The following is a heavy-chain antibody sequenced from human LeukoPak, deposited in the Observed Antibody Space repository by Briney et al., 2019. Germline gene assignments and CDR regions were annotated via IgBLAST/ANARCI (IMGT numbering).Heavy chain of an antibody. CDR1: GFTFSSYA. J-gene: IGHJ4*02. CDR2: ISGSGGST. Sequence: GGSLRLSCAASGFTFSSYAMSWVRQAPGKGLEWVSAISGSGGSTYYADSVKGRFTISRDNAKNTLYLQMNSLRAEDTAVYYCASLVYCSGGSCPGLFDYWGQGTLVTVSS. D-gene: IGHD2-15*01. V-gene: IGHV3-23*01. CDR3: ASLVYCSGGSCPGLFDY.